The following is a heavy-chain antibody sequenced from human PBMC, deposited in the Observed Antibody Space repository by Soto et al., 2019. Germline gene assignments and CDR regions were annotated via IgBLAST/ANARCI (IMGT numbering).Heavy chain of an antibody. CDR3: ARGPGVVIRNYYYLDV. Sequence: QVQLQQWGAGLLKPSETLSLTCAVYGGSFSGYYWSWIRQPPGKGLEWIGEINHSGSTNYNPSLKSRVTISVDTSKNQSSLKLSSVTAADTAVYDGARGPGVVIRNYYYLDVWVKGTTVTVSS. CDR1: GGSFSGYY. J-gene: IGHJ6*03. V-gene: IGHV4-34*01. D-gene: IGHD3-3*01. CDR2: INHSGST.